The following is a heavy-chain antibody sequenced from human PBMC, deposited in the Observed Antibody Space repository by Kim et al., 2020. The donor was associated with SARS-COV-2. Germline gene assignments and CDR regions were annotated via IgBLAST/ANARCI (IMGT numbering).Heavy chain of an antibody. D-gene: IGHD3-10*01. V-gene: IGHV3-30*03. CDR1: GFTFSGYG. Sequence: GGSLRLSCSASGFTFSGYGMHWVRQAPGKGLEWVAVISYDGSSRFYADSVKGRFSVRRDNPKKTLFLDMNSLRSEDTAMYYCVRDPGREGESDHNGTSWGQGSLVTVSS. J-gene: IGHJ4*02. CDR3: VRDPGREGESDHNGTS. CDR2: ISYDGSSR.